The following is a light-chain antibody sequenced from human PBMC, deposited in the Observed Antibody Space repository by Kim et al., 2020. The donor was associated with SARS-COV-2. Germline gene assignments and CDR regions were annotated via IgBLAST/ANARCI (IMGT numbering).Light chain of an antibody. V-gene: IGKV1-27*01. CDR2: AAS. CDR3: QKYNSAPRT. CDR1: QGISNY. Sequence: VSVGDRVTSTCRASQGISNYLAWYQQKPGKVPKLLIYAASTLQSGVPSRFSGSGSGTDFTLTISSLQPEDVATYYCQKYNSAPRTFGQGTKVDIK. J-gene: IGKJ1*01.